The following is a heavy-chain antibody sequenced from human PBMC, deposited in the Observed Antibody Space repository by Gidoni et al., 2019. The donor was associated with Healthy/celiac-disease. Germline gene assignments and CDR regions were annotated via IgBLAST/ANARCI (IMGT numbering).Heavy chain of an antibody. D-gene: IGHD3-10*01. CDR1: GFTFSSYA. V-gene: IGHV3-23*01. CDR2: ISGSGGST. Sequence: EVQLLESGGGLVQPGGSLRLSCAASGFTFSSYAMSWVRQAPGKGLEWVSAISGSGGSTYYADSVKGRFTISRDNSKNTLYLQMNSLRAEDTAVYYCAKASPERGRHYYYYGMDVWGQGTTVTVSS. CDR3: AKASPERGRHYYYYGMDV. J-gene: IGHJ6*02.